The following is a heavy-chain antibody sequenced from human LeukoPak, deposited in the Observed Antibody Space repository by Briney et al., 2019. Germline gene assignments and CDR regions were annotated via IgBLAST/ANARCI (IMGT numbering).Heavy chain of an antibody. D-gene: IGHD3-22*01. CDR3: ARGSFDTSDYNYIGFDY. Sequence: PSETLSPTCTVSGGSISSHYWSWLRQPPGKGLEWIGYIYNSGSTNYNPSLKSRLTISIDTSKNQFSLKLTSVTAADTAVYYCARGSFDTSDYNYIGFDYWGQGTLVTVSS. CDR2: IYNSGST. J-gene: IGHJ4*02. V-gene: IGHV4-59*11. CDR1: GGSISSHY.